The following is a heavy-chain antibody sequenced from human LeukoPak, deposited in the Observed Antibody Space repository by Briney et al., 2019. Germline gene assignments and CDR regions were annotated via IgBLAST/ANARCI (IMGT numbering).Heavy chain of an antibody. Sequence: ASVKVSCKASGYTFTSYGISWVRQAPGQGLEWMGWISAYNGNTNYAQKLQGRVTKTTDTSTSTAYMELRSLRSDDTAVYYCARGYSGYDYYYYYYMDVWGKGTTVTVSS. V-gene: IGHV1-18*01. CDR1: GYTFTSYG. D-gene: IGHD5-12*01. J-gene: IGHJ6*03. CDR3: ARGYSGYDYYYYYYMDV. CDR2: ISAYNGNT.